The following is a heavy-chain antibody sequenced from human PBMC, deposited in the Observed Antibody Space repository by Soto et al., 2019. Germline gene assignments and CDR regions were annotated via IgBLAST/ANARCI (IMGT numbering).Heavy chain of an antibody. V-gene: IGHV3-21*01. CDR1: GFTFSSYT. CDR2: ISSRSTNI. CDR3: ARGPLYYFDY. J-gene: IGHJ4*02. Sequence: EVQLVESGGGLVKPGGSLRLSCAASGFTFSSYTINWVRRAPGKGLEWVSSISSRSTNIHYADSVKGRFTISRDNAKRSLYLQMNSLRAEDAAVYYCARGPLYYFDYWGQGTLVTVSS.